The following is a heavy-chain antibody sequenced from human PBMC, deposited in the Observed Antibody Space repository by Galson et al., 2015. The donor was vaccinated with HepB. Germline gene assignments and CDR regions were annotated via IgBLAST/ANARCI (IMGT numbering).Heavy chain of an antibody. CDR3: AKDEEQLWLPLGYY. Sequence: SLRLSCAASGFTFSSYAMSWVRQASGKGLEWVSAISGSGGSTYYADSVKGRFTISRDNSKNTLYLQMNSLRAEDTAVYYCAKDEEQLWLPLGYYWGQGTLVTVSS. CDR1: GFTFSSYA. CDR2: ISGSGGST. J-gene: IGHJ4*02. D-gene: IGHD5-18*01. V-gene: IGHV3-23*01.